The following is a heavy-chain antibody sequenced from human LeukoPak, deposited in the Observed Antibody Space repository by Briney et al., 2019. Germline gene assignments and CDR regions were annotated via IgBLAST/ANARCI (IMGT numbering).Heavy chain of an antibody. Sequence: SETLSLTCTVSGDSISTGSYYWGWIRQPPGKGLEWIGSIYHTGNTYYNPSLRSRATISVDTSKNHFSLKLNSVTAADTAVYFCGREQRGGLSGSLGGLFASYYTYYYMDVWGRGTTVTVSS. CDR3: GREQRGGLSGSLGGLFASYYTYYYMDV. D-gene: IGHD3-16*01. CDR1: GDSISTGSYY. CDR2: IYHTGNT. J-gene: IGHJ6*03. V-gene: IGHV4-39*07.